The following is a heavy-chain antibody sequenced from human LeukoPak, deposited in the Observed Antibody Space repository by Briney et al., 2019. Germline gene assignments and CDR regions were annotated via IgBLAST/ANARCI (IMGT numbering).Heavy chain of an antibody. V-gene: IGHV1-69*04. Sequence: VASVKVSCKASGGTFSSYAISWVRQAPGQGLEWMGRIIPILGIANYAQKFRGRVTITADKSTSTAYMELSSLRSEDTAVYYCARVYIVVVPAATPQYYYYGMDVWGQGTTVTVSS. CDR1: GGTFSSYA. J-gene: IGHJ6*02. CDR2: IIPILGIA. CDR3: ARVYIVVVPAATPQYYYYGMDV. D-gene: IGHD2-2*01.